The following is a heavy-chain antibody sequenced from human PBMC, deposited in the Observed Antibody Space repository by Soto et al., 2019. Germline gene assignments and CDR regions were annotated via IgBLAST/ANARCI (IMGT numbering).Heavy chain of an antibody. D-gene: IGHD2-8*02. J-gene: IGHJ6*02. CDR2: IRQDGSEK. CDR1: GFTFSSYW. V-gene: IGHV3-7*05. Sequence: GGSLRLSCAASGFTFSSYWMSWVRQAPGKGLEWVANIRQDGSEKYYVDSVKGRFTISRDNAKNSLYLQMNSLRAEDTAVYYCARDYWYYYYYGMDVWSQGTTVTVSS. CDR3: ARDYWYYYYYGMDV.